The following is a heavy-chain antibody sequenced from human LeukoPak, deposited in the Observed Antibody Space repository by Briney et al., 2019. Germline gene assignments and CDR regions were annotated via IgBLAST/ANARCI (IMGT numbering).Heavy chain of an antibody. CDR3: AKGKWFGELLGIDY. Sequence: GGSLRLSCVASGFSVSAKYMGWVRQAPGKGLEWVSVIYNGAETSYADSVKGRFTLSRDNSKNTLYLQMTSLRAEDSAVYYCAKGKWFGELLGIDYWGQGTLVTVSS. CDR1: GFSVSAKY. D-gene: IGHD3-10*01. J-gene: IGHJ4*02. CDR2: IYNGAET. V-gene: IGHV3-53*05.